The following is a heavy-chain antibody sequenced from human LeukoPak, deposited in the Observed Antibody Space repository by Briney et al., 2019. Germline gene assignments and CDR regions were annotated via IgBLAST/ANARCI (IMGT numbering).Heavy chain of an antibody. CDR3: ARSAAVYYFDY. V-gene: IGHV4-61*08. Sequence: PSETLSLTCTVSGGSISSGDYYWSWIRQPPGKGLEWIGYIYYSGSTNYNPSLKSRVTISVDTSKNQFSLKLSSVTAADTAVYYCARSAAVYYFDYWGQGTLVTVSS. J-gene: IGHJ4*02. D-gene: IGHD6-13*01. CDR1: GGSISSGDYY. CDR2: IYYSGST.